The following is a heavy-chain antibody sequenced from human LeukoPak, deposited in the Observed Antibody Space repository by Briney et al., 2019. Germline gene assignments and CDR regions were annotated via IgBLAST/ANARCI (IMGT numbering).Heavy chain of an antibody. CDR2: INHSGST. D-gene: IGHD2-15*01. CDR1: GGSFSGYY. J-gene: IGHJ3*02. CDR3: ARGIGYCSGGSCYDPQANDAFDI. V-gene: IGHV4-34*01. Sequence: SETLSLTCAVYGGSFSGYYWSWIRQPPGKGLEWIGEINHSGSTNYNPSLKSRVTISVDTSKNQFSLKLSSVTAADTAVYYCARGIGYCSGGSCYDPQANDAFDIWGQGTMVTVSS.